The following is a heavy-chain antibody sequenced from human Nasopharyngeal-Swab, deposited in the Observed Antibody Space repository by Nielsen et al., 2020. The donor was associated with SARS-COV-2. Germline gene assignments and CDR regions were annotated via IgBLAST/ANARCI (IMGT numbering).Heavy chain of an antibody. CDR1: GFTFSTYA. V-gene: IGHV3-23*01. CDR3: AGNHDNTF. CDR2: IINSGGST. Sequence: GGSLRLSCEASGFTFSTYAMSWVRQAPGRRLEWVSGIINSGGSTEYADSVKGRFTISRDNARNSLFLQMDSLRVEDTAIYYCAGNHDNTFWGQGNLVAVS. J-gene: IGHJ4*02. D-gene: IGHD3-22*01.